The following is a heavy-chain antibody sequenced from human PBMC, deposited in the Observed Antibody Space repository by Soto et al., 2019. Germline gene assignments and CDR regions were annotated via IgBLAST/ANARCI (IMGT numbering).Heavy chain of an antibody. D-gene: IGHD3-10*01. Sequence: PSETLSLTCTVSGDSISDYYWSWIRQPAGKGLEWIGRFYYSGNTKSNPSLKSRVTMSADTSKNQFSLSLRSVTAADSAIYYCARDFRDYYGSGTWPYYGMDVWGQGTTVTVSS. V-gene: IGHV4-4*07. CDR3: ARDFRDYYGSGTWPYYGMDV. CDR1: GDSISDYY. J-gene: IGHJ6*02. CDR2: FYYSGNT.